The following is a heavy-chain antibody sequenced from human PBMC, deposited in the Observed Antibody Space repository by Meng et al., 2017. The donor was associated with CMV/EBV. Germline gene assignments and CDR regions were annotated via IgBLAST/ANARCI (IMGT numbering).Heavy chain of an antibody. CDR1: GGSISSSSYY. Sequence: SETLSLTCTVSGGSISSSSYYWGWIRQPPGKGLEWIGSIYYSGSTYYNPSLKSRVTISVDTSKNQFSLKLSSVTAADTAVYYCAGHRPRTIFGEILKHPLDCWGQGTMVTVSS. D-gene: IGHD3-3*01. CDR3: AGHRPRTIFGEILKHPLDC. CDR2: IYYSGST. J-gene: IGHJ4*01. V-gene: IGHV4-39*01.